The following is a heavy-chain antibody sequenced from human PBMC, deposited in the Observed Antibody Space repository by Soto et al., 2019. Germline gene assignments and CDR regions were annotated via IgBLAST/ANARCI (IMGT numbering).Heavy chain of an antibody. Sequence: QVQLQQWGPGLLKPSETLSLTCAVYGGSLNGYYSSWVRQSPGKGLEWIGEINHAGVTKYNPPLKSRLTISLDTSKNQFSLKVTSVTAADTAIYYCARGRGIATRFFDYWGQGALVTVSS. CDR3: ARGRGIATRFFDY. CDR1: GGSLNGYY. CDR2: INHAGVT. D-gene: IGHD6-6*01. V-gene: IGHV4-34*01. J-gene: IGHJ4*02.